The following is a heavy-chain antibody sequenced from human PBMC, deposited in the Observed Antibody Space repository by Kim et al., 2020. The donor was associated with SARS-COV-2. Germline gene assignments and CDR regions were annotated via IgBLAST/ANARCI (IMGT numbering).Heavy chain of an antibody. CDR3: AKGIAVAGTREENYYGMDV. D-gene: IGHD6-19*01. CDR2: IWYDGSNK. CDR1: GFTFSSYG. V-gene: IGHV3-33*06. J-gene: IGHJ6*02. Sequence: GGSLRLSCAASGFTFSSYGMHWVRQAPGKGLEWVAVIWYDGSNKYYADSVKGRFTISRDNSKNTLYLQMNSLRAEDTAVYYCAKGIAVAGTREENYYGMDVWGQGTTVTVSS.